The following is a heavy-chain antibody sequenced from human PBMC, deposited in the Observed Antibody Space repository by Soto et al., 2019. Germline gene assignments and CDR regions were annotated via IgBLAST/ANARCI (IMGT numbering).Heavy chain of an antibody. Sequence: EVQLVESGGGLVQPGGSLRLSCAASGFTFSDHYMDWVRQAPGEGLEWVGRIKNKANSYTTEYAASVEDRFTISRDDSRNSLFLQMNGLKTEDTAVYYCTRVKLCGSAGCHRVLAVWGKGTTVTVSS. CDR2: IKNKANSYTT. V-gene: IGHV3-72*01. J-gene: IGHJ6*04. D-gene: IGHD2-2*01. CDR3: TRVKLCGSAGCHRVLAV. CDR1: GFTFSDHY.